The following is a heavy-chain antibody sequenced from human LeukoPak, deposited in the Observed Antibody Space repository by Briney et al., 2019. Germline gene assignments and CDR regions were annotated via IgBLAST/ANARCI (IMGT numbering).Heavy chain of an antibody. V-gene: IGHV3-23*01. J-gene: IGHJ4*02. CDR2: ISGSGGST. D-gene: IGHD2-2*02. CDR3: ARSKLGYCSSTSCYTDY. Sequence: QTGGSLRLSCAASGFTFSSYAMSWVRQAPGKGLEWVSAISGSGGSTYYADSVKGRFTISRDNSKNTLYLQMNSLRAEDTAVYYCARSKLGYCSSTSCYTDYWGQGTLVTVSS. CDR1: GFTFSSYA.